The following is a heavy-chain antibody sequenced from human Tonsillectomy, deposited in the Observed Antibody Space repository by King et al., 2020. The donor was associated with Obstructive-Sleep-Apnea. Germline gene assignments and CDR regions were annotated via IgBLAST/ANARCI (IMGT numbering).Heavy chain of an antibody. J-gene: IGHJ5*02. Sequence: QLVQSGGGLVQPGGSLRLSCAASGFTFSSYSMSWVRQAPGKGLEWVASIREDGSEMYYVDSLKGRVTISRDNAKNSLYLQLNSLRAEDTAVYYCVRGSYCGSSSCYGDGNWFDPWGQGTLVTVSS. CDR1: GFTFSSYS. CDR2: IREDGSEM. CDR3: VRGSYCGSSSCYGDGNWFDP. V-gene: IGHV3-7*03. D-gene: IGHD2-2*01.